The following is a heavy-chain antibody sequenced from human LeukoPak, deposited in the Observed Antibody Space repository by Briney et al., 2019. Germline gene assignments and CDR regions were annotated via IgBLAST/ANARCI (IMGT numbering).Heavy chain of an antibody. Sequence: GGSLRLSCAASGFTLSDYSMNRVRQAPGKGLEWVASISGNSNYIYYVDSVKGRFTISRDNAKNSLYLQMNGLRAEDTAVYYCARDYNIKWDEERLFDYWGQGTLVTVSS. J-gene: IGHJ4*02. D-gene: IGHD1-26*01. CDR2: ISGNSNYI. V-gene: IGHV3-21*01. CDR1: GFTLSDYS. CDR3: ARDYNIKWDEERLFDY.